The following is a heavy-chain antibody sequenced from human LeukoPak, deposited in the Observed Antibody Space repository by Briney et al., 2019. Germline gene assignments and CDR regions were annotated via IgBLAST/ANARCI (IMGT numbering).Heavy chain of an antibody. D-gene: IGHD1-26*01. CDR1: GGSLSNYY. J-gene: IGHJ6*03. CDR2: ISYSGSA. V-gene: IGHV4-59*01. Sequence: SETLPLTCTVSGGSLSNYYWTWIRQPPGKGLEWIGYISYSGSANYNPSLKSRLTISVGSSKNRFFLNLSSVTAADTAVYYCARATYSEYGSTYAGGYYYMDVWGKGTTVTVSS. CDR3: ARATYSEYGSTYAGGYYYMDV.